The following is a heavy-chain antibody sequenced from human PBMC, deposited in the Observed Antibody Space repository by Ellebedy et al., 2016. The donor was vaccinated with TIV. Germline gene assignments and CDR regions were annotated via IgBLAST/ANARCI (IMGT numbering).Heavy chain of an antibody. CDR2: ISSSGSTI. Sequence: GGSLRLSXAASGFTFSDYYMSWIRQAPGKGLEWVSYISSSGSTIYYADSVKGRFTISRDNAKNSLYLQMNSLRAEDTAVYYCARGCSGGSCYPYYYYGMDVWGQGTTVTVSS. V-gene: IGHV3-11*01. J-gene: IGHJ6*02. D-gene: IGHD2-15*01. CDR3: ARGCSGGSCYPYYYYGMDV. CDR1: GFTFSDYY.